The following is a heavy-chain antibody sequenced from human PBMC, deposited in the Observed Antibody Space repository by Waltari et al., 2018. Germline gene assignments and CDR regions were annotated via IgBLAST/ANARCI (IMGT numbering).Heavy chain of an antibody. CDR1: GFTFSSYG. CDR3: ARRFDS. Sequence: EVKLVESGGGWVQPGGSLRPSCAASGFTFSSYGMNWVRQAPGKGLEWISYISGSGTTIYYADSVKGRFTISRDDAENSLYLQMNSLRAEDTALYYCARRFDSWGQGTRVTVSS. V-gene: IGHV3-48*03. J-gene: IGHJ4*02. CDR2: ISGSGTTI.